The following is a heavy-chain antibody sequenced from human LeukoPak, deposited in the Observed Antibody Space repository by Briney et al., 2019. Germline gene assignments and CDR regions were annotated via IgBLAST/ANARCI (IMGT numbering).Heavy chain of an antibody. D-gene: IGHD2-15*01. Sequence: SVKVSFKASGGTFSSYAISWVRQAPGQGLEWMGRIIPILGIANYAQKFQGRVTITADKSTSTAYMELSSLRSEDTAVYYCARGEHAGAYCSGGSCYVQNWVDPWGQGTLVTVSS. V-gene: IGHV1-69*04. J-gene: IGHJ5*02. CDR1: GGTFSSYA. CDR2: IIPILGIA. CDR3: ARGEHAGAYCSGGSCYVQNWVDP.